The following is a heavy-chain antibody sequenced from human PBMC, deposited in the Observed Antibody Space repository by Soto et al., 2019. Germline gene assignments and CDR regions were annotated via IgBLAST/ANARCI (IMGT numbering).Heavy chain of an antibody. J-gene: IGHJ4*02. Sequence: QIKLVQSGTEVKRSGASVKVSCKTSGYSFTNYGLSWVRQAPGRGLEWVGWISGYNGNTNYAKKFKGTVILTTDTPTTTGYMEIKSLSYDDTAVYYCVRDTYYYHSSGPAPFEYWGQGTQVTVSS. D-gene: IGHD3-22*01. CDR1: GYSFTNYG. V-gene: IGHV1-18*01. CDR3: VRDTYYYHSSGPAPFEY. CDR2: ISGYNGNT.